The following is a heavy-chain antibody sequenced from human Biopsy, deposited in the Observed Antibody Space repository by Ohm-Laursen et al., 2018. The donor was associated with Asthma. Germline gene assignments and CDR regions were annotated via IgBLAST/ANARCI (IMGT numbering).Heavy chain of an antibody. V-gene: IGHV1-2*06. CDR1: GDSFGNYA. CDR3: ARIKIRIGAGTDRYFDL. CDR2: IDPNSGGT. J-gene: IGHJ2*01. Sequence: ASVKVSCKASGDSFGNYAIHWVRQAPGQGLEWMGRIDPNSGGTNYAQKFLGRVTMTRDTSVNTAFMVLSRLRSDDTAVYYCARIKIRIGAGTDRYFDLWGRGTLVTVSS. D-gene: IGHD3-16*01.